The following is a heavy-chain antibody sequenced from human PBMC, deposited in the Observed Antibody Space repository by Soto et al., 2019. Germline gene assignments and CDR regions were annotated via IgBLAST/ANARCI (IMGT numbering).Heavy chain of an antibody. CDR2: LSGSSTTI. CDR1: GLTFRIYS. J-gene: IGHJ3*02. V-gene: IGHV3-48*01. CDR3: AAGTDAFDI. D-gene: IGHD6-13*01. Sequence: ESGGGLVQPGGSLRLSCAASGLTFRIYSMNWVRQAPGKGLEWVSYLSGSSTTIYYADSVKGRFTISRDNAKDSLYLHMDSLRADDTAVYYCAAGTDAFDIWGQGTMVTVSS.